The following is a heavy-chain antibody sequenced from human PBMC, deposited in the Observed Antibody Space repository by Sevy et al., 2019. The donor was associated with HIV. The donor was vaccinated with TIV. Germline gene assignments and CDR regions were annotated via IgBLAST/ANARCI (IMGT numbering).Heavy chain of an antibody. J-gene: IGHJ4*02. CDR3: ARGGPTQQQLDYFDY. CDR2: SGNT. CDR1: GVSISPYY. Sequence: SQTLSLTCTVSGVSISPYYWAWIRQPPGKGLECIGFSGNTNYNASLKTRVTTSVDTSKNQFSLKLSSVTAAVTTIYYCARGGPTQQQLDYFDYWGQGTLVTVS. D-gene: IGHD6-13*01. V-gene: IGHV4-59*01.